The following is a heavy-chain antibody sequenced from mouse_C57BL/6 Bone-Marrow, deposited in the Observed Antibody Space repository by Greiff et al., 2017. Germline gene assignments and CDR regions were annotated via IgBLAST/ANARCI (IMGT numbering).Heavy chain of an antibody. CDR2: IYPRSGNT. CDR1: GYTFTSYG. V-gene: IGHV1-81*01. J-gene: IGHJ4*01. CDR3: ARDYYGSSYDAMDY. D-gene: IGHD1-1*01. Sequence: QVQLQQSGAELARPGASVKLSCKASGYTFTSYGISWVKQRTGQGLEWIGEIYPRSGNTYYNEKFKGKDTLTADKSSSTAYMELRSLTSEDSAVYFCARDYYGSSYDAMDYWGQGTSVTVSS.